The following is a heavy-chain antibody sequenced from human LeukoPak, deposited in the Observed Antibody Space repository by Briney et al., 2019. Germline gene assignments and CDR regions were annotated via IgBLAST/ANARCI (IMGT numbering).Heavy chain of an antibody. V-gene: IGHV3-72*01. CDR2: SRNKANTYST. CDR1: GFTFSDHY. Sequence: PGGSLRLSCAVSGFTFSDHYMDWVRQAPGKGLEWVGRSRNKANTYSTEYAASVKGRFTISRDDSKNSLYLQMNSLKTEDTAVYYCARSSMGGTGYDFDSWGQGTLVTVSS. J-gene: IGHJ4*02. D-gene: IGHD7-27*01. CDR3: ARSSMGGTGYDFDS.